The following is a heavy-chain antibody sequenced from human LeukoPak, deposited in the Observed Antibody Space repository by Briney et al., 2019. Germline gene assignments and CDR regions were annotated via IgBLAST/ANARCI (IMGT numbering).Heavy chain of an antibody. CDR2: IYYSGST. J-gene: IGHJ3*02. Sequence: PSETLSLTCTVSGGSISSYYWSWIRQPPGKGLEWIGYIYYSGSTNYNPSLKSRVTISVDTSKNQFSLKLSSVTAADTAVYYCARDQGRDDYNVAFDIWGLGTMVTVSS. CDR3: ARDQGRDDYNVAFDI. D-gene: IGHD5-24*01. CDR1: GGSISSYY. V-gene: IGHV4-59*01.